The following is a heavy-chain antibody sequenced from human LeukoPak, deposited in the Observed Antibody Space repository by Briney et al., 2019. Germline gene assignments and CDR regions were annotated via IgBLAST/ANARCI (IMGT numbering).Heavy chain of an antibody. J-gene: IGHJ6*02. V-gene: IGHV3-30*18. D-gene: IGHD3-10*01. CDR3: AKDRGGTMVRGVYYYYGMDD. Sequence: GRSLRLSCAASGLAFRTYGMHWVRQAPGKGLEWVAVISYDGSEKHNADSVKGRFTISRDNSKNMLYLEMNSLRTEDTAVYYCAKDRGGTMVRGVYYYYGMDDWGQGTTVTVSS. CDR1: GLAFRTYG. CDR2: ISYDGSEK.